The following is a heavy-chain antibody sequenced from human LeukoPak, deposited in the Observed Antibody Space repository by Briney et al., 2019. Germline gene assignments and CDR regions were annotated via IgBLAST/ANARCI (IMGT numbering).Heavy chain of an antibody. J-gene: IGHJ5*02. Sequence: SETLSLTCAVYGVSFSGYYWSWIRQPPGKGLEWIGEINHSGSTNYNPSLKSRVTIPVDTSKNHFSLNLNPVTAADTAVCYCARGINSSSSRNPTLFDPWGQGTLVTVSS. CDR1: GVSFSGYY. D-gene: IGHD6-6*01. CDR2: INHSGST. V-gene: IGHV4-34*01. CDR3: ARGINSSSSRNPTLFDP.